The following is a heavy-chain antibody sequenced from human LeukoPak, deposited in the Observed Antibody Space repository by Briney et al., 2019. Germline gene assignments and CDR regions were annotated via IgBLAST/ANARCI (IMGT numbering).Heavy chain of an antibody. D-gene: IGHD7-27*01. CDR3: ASNWGSAMADY. CDR1: GFTFSSYA. Sequence: GGSLRLSCAAPGFTFSSYAMSSVRQAPGKGLEWVSAISGSGGSTYYADSVKGRFTNSRDNAKNSLYLQMNSLRAEDTAVYYCASNWGSAMADYWGQGTLVTVSS. V-gene: IGHV3-23*01. CDR2: ISGSGGST. J-gene: IGHJ4*02.